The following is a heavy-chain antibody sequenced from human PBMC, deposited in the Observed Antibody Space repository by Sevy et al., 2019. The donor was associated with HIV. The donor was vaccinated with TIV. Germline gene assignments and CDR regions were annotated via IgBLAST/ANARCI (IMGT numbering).Heavy chain of an antibody. CDR1: GYTFTAYY. CDR2: INPNNGGT. D-gene: IGHD3-10*01. V-gene: IGHV1-2*02. Sequence: ASVKVSCKASGYTFTAYYIHWVRQAPGQGLEWMGWINPNNGGTEYAQKFRGGVTLTWDTSISTAYMGLSSLTSDDTAVYYGARVGAYDPRSYLQSWGQGALVTVSS. CDR3: ARVGAYDPRSYLQS. J-gene: IGHJ5*02.